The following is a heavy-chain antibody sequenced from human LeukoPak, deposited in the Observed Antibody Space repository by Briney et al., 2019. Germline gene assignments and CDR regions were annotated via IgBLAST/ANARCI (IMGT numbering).Heavy chain of an antibody. CDR3: ARGRYFDWLIDY. CDR1: GYTFTGYY. J-gene: IGHJ4*02. Sequence: ASVTVSCKASGYTFTGYYMHWVRQAPGQGLEWMGWINPNSGGTNYAQKFQGRVTMTRDTSISTAYMELSRLRSDDTAVYYCARGRYFDWLIDYWGQGTLVTVSS. V-gene: IGHV1-2*02. CDR2: INPNSGGT. D-gene: IGHD3-9*01.